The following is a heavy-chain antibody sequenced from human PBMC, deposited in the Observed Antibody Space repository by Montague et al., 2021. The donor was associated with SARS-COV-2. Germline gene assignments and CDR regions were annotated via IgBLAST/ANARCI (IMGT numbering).Heavy chain of an antibody. V-gene: IGHV6-1*01. CDR1: GDSVSSNIAA. Sequence: CAISGDSVSSNIAAWNWIRQSPSKGLERLGRTYYRSKWYNDYAVSVRSRITISPDTSKNQFSLQQNSVTPEDTAVYYCTQERGPGRTTWHYFDYWGQGTLVTVSS. J-gene: IGHJ4*02. CDR3: TQERGPGRTTWHYFDY. CDR2: TYYRSKWYN. D-gene: IGHD1-14*01.